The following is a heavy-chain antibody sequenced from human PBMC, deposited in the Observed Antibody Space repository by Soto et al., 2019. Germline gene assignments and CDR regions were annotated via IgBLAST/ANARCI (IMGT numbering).Heavy chain of an antibody. D-gene: IGHD3-9*01. V-gene: IGHV4-34*01. J-gene: IGHJ4*02. Sequence: QVQLQQWGAGLLKPSETLSLTCAVYGGSFSGYYWTWIRQPPGTGLEWIGKINHSGSTNYNPSLKSRATIPVDTSKNQFSLTLTSVTAADTAVYYCARDKMTGQFDYWGQRPLVTVSS. CDR1: GGSFSGYY. CDR3: ARDKMTGQFDY. CDR2: INHSGST.